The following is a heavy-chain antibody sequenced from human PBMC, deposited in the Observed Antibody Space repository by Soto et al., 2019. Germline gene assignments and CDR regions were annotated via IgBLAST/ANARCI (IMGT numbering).Heavy chain of an antibody. CDR2: MNPNSGHT. D-gene: IGHD2-2*01. Sequence: QVQLVQSGAEVKKPGASVKVSCKASGYTFTSHDINWMRQATGQGLEWMGWMNPNSGHTNYAQKLQGRVTMTRDTSISTAYMELTNLRPEDTAIYYSASHMSTTWVQGTLVTDSS. J-gene: IGHJ5*02. V-gene: IGHV1-8*01. CDR3: ASHMSTT. CDR1: GYTFTSHD.